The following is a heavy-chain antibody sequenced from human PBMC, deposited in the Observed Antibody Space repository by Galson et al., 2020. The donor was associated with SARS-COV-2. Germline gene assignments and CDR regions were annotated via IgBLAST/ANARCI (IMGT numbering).Heavy chain of an antibody. V-gene: IGHV3-23*01. CDR3: AKGDSGTYLIDS. CDR1: GFKFDSHA. CDR2: ISANGRIT. Sequence: HGGSLRLSCTASGFKFDSHAMSWVRQAPGKGLEWVSAISANGRITYYRDSVKGRFTFSRDNSNNMIYLEMSSLRGEDTAIYYCAKGDSGTYLIDSCGQGTRVSVSS. D-gene: IGHD1-26*01. J-gene: IGHJ4*02.